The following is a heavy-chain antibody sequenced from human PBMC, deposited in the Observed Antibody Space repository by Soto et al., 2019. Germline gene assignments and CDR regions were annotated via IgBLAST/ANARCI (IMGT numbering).Heavy chain of an antibody. Sequence: QVQLVQSGAEVMKPGSSVKVSCKASGGTFSSYTISWVRQAPGQGLEWMGRIIPILGIANYAQKFQGRVTITADKSTSTAYMELSSLRSEDTAVYYCARGATGIVCYDYWGQGNLVTVSS. V-gene: IGHV1-69*02. D-gene: IGHD2-8*01. CDR2: IIPILGIA. CDR1: GGTFSSYT. CDR3: ARGATGIVCYDY. J-gene: IGHJ4*02.